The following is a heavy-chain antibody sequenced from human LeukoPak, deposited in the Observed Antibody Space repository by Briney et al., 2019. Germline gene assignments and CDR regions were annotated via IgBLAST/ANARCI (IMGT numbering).Heavy chain of an antibody. CDR3: VREARGYHYTYFDY. V-gene: IGHV3-13*01. J-gene: IGHJ4*02. CDR1: GFTFGSHA. Sequence: PGGSLRLSCTASGFTFGSHAMHWVRQVPGQGLEWVAAVSSGFHAFFADSVQGRFTVSREDARTSLYLQMNSLRAGDTAVYYCVREARGYHYTYFDYWGQGTLVTVSS. D-gene: IGHD5-18*01. CDR2: VSSGFHA.